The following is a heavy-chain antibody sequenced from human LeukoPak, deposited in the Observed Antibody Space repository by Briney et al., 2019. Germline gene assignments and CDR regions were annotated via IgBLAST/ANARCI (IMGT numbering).Heavy chain of an antibody. CDR1: GGSISSYY. J-gene: IGHJ5*02. D-gene: IGHD2-15*01. V-gene: IGHV4-59*12. CDR2: IYYSGST. CDR3: ARSSGGSCYSWFDP. Sequence: SETLSLTCTVSGGSISSYYWNWIRQPPGKGLEWIGYIYYSGSTNYNPSLKSRVTISVDTSKNQFSLKLSSVTAADTAVYYCARSSGGSCYSWFDPWGQGTLVTVSS.